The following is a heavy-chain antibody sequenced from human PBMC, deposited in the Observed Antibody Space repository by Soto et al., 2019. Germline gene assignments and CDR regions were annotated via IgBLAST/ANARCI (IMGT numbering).Heavy chain of an antibody. CDR3: ARDREDIVLMVYAIGLFDP. CDR1: GYTFTSYG. CDR2: ISAYNGNI. D-gene: IGHD2-8*01. V-gene: IGHV1-18*01. Sequence: ASVKVSCKASGYTFTSYGISWVRQAPGQGLEWMGWISAYNGNISYAQKVQGRVTMTTDTSTSTAYMELRSLRSDDTAVYYCARDREDIVLMVYAIGLFDPWGQGTLVTVS. J-gene: IGHJ5*02.